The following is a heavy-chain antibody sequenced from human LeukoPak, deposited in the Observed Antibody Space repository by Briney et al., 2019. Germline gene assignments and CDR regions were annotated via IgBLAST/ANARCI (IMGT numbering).Heavy chain of an antibody. Sequence: PGGSLRLSCTASGFTFSNWMSWLRQAPGKGLEWVANISPDGSEKYYVDSVKGRFTISRDNAKNSLYLQMNSLRDEDTAVFYCARDGSGWSEYWGQGTLVIVSS. CDR3: ARDGSGWSEY. CDR2: ISPDGSEK. D-gene: IGHD6-19*01. CDR1: GFTFSNW. J-gene: IGHJ4*02. V-gene: IGHV3-7*01.